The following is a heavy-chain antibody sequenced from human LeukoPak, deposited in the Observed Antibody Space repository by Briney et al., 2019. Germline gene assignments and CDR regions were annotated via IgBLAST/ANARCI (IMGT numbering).Heavy chain of an antibody. Sequence: PSQTLSLTCTVSGGSISSGDKYWSWIRQPLGKGLEWIGNVHYSGTTSYNSSLTSRLSISVDTSKNQFSLKLSSVTAADTAVYYCARAAIAAAGYFDYWGQGTLVTVSS. V-gene: IGHV4-30-4*01. CDR3: ARAAIAAAGYFDY. CDR1: GGSISSGDKY. J-gene: IGHJ4*02. D-gene: IGHD6-13*01. CDR2: VHYSGTT.